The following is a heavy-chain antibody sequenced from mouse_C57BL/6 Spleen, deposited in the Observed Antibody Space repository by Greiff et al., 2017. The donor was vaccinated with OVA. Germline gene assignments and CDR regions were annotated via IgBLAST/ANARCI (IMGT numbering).Heavy chain of an antibody. Sequence: QVTLKVCGPGILQPSQTLSLTCSFSGFSLSTFGMGVGWIRQPSGRGLEWLAPIWCVVDKYNNPAWKSGLTLSKDTSKNQVFLKIANVDTADTATYYCDRIDSNSLGFDYWGQGTTLTVSS. CDR1: GFSLSTFGMG. V-gene: IGHV8-8*01. J-gene: IGHJ2*01. CDR2: IWCVVDK. CDR3: DRIDSNSLGFDY. D-gene: IGHD2-5*01.